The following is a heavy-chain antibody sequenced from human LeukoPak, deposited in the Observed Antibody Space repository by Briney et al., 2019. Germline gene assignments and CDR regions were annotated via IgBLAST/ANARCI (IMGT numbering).Heavy chain of an antibody. J-gene: IGHJ4*02. Sequence: SQTLSLTCAISGDSVSINSAAWNWIRQSPSRGLEWLGRTYYRSKWYNDYAVSVKRRITINPDTSKNQFSLQLNSVTPEDTAVYYCARVRLLWFGELSPRYFDYWGQGTLVTVSS. CDR3: ARVRLLWFGELSPRYFDY. V-gene: IGHV6-1*01. CDR1: GDSVSINSAA. CDR2: TYYRSKWYN. D-gene: IGHD3-10*01.